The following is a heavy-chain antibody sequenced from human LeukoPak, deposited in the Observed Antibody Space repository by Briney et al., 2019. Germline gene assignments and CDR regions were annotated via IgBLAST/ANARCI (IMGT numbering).Heavy chain of an antibody. CDR2: INPNSGGT. Sequence: GASVKVSCKASGYTFTGYYMHWVRQAPGQGLEWMGWINPNSGGTNNAQKFQGRVTMTRDTSISTAYMELSRLRSDDTAVYYCARAEVVAPFDYWGQGTLVTVSS. V-gene: IGHV1-2*02. D-gene: IGHD2-15*01. CDR1: GYTFTGYY. CDR3: ARAEVVAPFDY. J-gene: IGHJ4*02.